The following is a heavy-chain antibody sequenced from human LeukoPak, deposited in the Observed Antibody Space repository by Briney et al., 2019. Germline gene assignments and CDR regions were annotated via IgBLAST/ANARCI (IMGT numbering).Heavy chain of an antibody. CDR1: GYTFTGYY. CDR2: MNPNSGNT. CDR3: ARVGYSSGWYTYYYYGMDV. D-gene: IGHD6-19*01. J-gene: IGHJ6*02. V-gene: IGHV1-8*02. Sequence: ASVKVSCKASGYTFTGYYMHWVRQAPGQGLEWMGWMNPNSGNTGYAQKFQGRVTMTRNTSISTAYMELSSLRSEDTAVYYCARVGYSSGWYTYYYYGMDVWGQGTTVTVSS.